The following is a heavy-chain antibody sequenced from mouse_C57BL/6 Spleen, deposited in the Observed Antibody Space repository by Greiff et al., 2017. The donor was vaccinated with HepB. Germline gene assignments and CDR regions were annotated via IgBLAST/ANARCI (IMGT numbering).Heavy chain of an antibody. D-gene: IGHD4-1*01. Sequence: EVQRVESGGGLVKPGGSLKLSCAASGFTFSSYAMSWVRQTPEKRLEWVATISDGGSYTYYPDNVKGRFTISRDNAKNNLYLQMSHLKSEDTAMYYCARAVTGTTWFAYWGQGTLVTVSA. V-gene: IGHV5-4*01. J-gene: IGHJ3*01. CDR1: GFTFSSYA. CDR3: ARAVTGTTWFAY. CDR2: ISDGGSYT.